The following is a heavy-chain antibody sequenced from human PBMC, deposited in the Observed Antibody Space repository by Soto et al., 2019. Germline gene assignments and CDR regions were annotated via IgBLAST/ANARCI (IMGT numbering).Heavy chain of an antibody. D-gene: IGHD1-1*01. V-gene: IGHV4-30-2*01. CDR3: ARGNPVPLDY. CDR2: IYHSGST. Sequence: SETLSLTCAVSGGSISSGGYSWSWIRQPPGKGLEWIGYIYHSGSTYYNPSLKSRVTISVDRSKNQFSLKLSSVTAADTAVYYCARGNPVPLDYWGQGTMVTV. CDR1: GGSISSGGYS. J-gene: IGHJ4*02.